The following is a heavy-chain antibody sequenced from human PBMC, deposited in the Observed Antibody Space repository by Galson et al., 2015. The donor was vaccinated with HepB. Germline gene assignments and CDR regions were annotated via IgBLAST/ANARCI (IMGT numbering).Heavy chain of an antibody. CDR1: GFSLITRGVG. Sequence: PALVKTTQTLTLTCPFSGFSLITRGVGVGWIRQPPGKALEWLALIYWDGDEHYSPSLKSRLTIRKDTSKNQVVLSMTNLDPVDTGTYFCARLATWVGYQFYYWGQGTLVTVSS. CDR2: IYWDGDE. D-gene: IGHD3-10*01. J-gene: IGHJ4*02. V-gene: IGHV2-5*02. CDR3: ARLATWVGYQFYY.